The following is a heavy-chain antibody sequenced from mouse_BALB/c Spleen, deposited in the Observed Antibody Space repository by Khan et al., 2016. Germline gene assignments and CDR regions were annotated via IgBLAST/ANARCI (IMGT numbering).Heavy chain of an antibody. CDR3: GRYRWSYYAIDY. J-gene: IGHJ4*01. CDR2: IWGDGGT. CDR1: GFSLIAYG. V-gene: IGHV2-6-7*01. Sequence: QVQLKESGPGLVAPLQSLSITCTVSGFSLIAYGVNWVRQPPGKGLEWVGMIWGDGGTDYNSALKSGLNITKDNSKSQVVLKMNSLQSDDTARYSWGRYRWSYYAIDYWGQGTSVTVSS.